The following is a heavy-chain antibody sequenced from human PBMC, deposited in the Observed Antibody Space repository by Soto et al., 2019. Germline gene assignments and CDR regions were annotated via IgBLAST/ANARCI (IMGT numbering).Heavy chain of an antibody. CDR1: GGSISSRGYY. CDR3: ATQEVGGSYVYTFDP. CDR2: IYYSGGT. Sequence: SETLSLTCTVSGGSISSRGYYWGWIRQPPGKGLEWIGTIYYSGGTYYNPSLKSRVTISVDTSKNQFSLKLSSVTAADTAVYYCATQEVGGSYVYTFDPWGQGTLVTVSS. D-gene: IGHD1-26*01. V-gene: IGHV4-39*01. J-gene: IGHJ5*02.